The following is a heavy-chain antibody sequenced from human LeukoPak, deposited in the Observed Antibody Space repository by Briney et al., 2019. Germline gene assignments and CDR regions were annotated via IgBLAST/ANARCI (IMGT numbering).Heavy chain of an antibody. J-gene: IGHJ4*02. CDR2: ISAYNGNT. D-gene: IGHD2/OR15-2a*01. V-gene: IGHV1-18*01. Sequence: ASVKVSCKASGYTFTNYGISWVRQAPGQGLEWMGWISAYNGNTNSAQNLQARVIMTTDSSTSTAYMELRSLRSDDTAVYYCARTYSKYFSSSEFDSWGQGTLVTVSS. CDR1: GYTFTNYG. CDR3: ARTYSKYFSSSEFDS.